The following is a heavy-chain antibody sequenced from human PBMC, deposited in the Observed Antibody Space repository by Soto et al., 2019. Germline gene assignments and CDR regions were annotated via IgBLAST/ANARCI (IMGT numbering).Heavy chain of an antibody. CDR1: GYTFTSYA. J-gene: IGHJ4*02. D-gene: IGHD6-19*01. V-gene: IGHV1-3*05. CDR3: ARHGSGWDY. Sequence: QVQLVQSGAEEKKPGASVKVSCKASGYTFTSYAMHWVRQAPEQMHEWMGWINAGNGNTKYSQKLQGRVTITRDTSASTAYMELSSLRSEDTAVYYCARHGSGWDYWGQGTLVTVSS. CDR2: INAGNGNT.